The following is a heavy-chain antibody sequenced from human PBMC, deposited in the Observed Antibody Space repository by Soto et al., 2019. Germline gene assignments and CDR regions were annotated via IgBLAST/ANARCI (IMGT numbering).Heavy chain of an antibody. D-gene: IGHD2-2*01. CDR3: ARGRVVVPAAVMFNCLDP. CDR2: IFHGGST. Sequence: LSLTCAISGAPITRGDYSWNWIRQPPGKGLGWIGYIFHGGSTYYNPSLRSRVTISVDRSRTQFSLKMSSVTAADTAVYYCARGRVVVPAAVMFNCLDPWGQGALVTVSS. J-gene: IGHJ5*02. V-gene: IGHV4-30-2*01. CDR1: GAPITRGDYS.